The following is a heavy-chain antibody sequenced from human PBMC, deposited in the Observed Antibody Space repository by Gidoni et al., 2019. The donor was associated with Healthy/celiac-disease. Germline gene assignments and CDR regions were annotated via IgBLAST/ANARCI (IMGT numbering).Heavy chain of an antibody. D-gene: IGHD6-19*01. CDR1: AFTFSTYG. V-gene: IGHV3-30*19. J-gene: IGHJ4*02. CDR2: TSYEGSKK. CDR3: ARERRQWLVRGETIDY. Sequence: QVQLVESGGGVVLPGRSLRLSCAASAFTFSTYGMHWGRQAPVKGLEWVAVTSYEGSKKYYADSVKGRFTISRDNSKTTLHLQMNSLRPEDTAVYYCARERRQWLVRGETIDYWGQGILVTVSS.